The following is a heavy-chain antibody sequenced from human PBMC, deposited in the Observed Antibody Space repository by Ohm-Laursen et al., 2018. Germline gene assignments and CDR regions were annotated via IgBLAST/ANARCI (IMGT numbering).Heavy chain of an antibody. D-gene: IGHD6-13*01. V-gene: IGHV3-48*03. Sequence: SLRLSCAASGFTFSSYEMNWVRQPPGKGLEWVSYISSSGSTIYHADSVKGRFTISRDNAKNSLYLQMNSLRAEDTALYYCAKDLLAAPDYYGMDVWGQGTTVTVSS. CDR3: AKDLLAAPDYYGMDV. J-gene: IGHJ6*02. CDR2: ISSSGSTI. CDR1: GFTFSSYE.